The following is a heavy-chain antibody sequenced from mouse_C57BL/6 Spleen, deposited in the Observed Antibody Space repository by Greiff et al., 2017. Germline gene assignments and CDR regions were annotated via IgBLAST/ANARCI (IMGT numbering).Heavy chain of an antibody. Sequence: QVQLQQPGAELVMPGASVKLSCKASGYTFTSYWMHWVKQRPGQGLEWIGEIDPSDSYTNYNQKFKGKSTLTVDKSSRTAYMQLSSLTSEDSAVYYCARRTTVVATDWYFDVWGTGTTVTVSS. CDR2: IDPSDSYT. CDR3: ARRTTVVATDWYFDV. J-gene: IGHJ1*03. D-gene: IGHD1-1*01. V-gene: IGHV1-69*01. CDR1: GYTFTSYW.